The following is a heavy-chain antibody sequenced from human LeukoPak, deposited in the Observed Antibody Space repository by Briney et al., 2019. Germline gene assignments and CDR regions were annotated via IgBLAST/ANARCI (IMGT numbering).Heavy chain of an antibody. Sequence: SETLSLTCTVSGGSISSGGYYWSWIRQHPGKGLEWIGYIYYSGSTYYNPSLKSRVTISVDTSKNQFSLRLSSVTAADTAVYYCARETIPPNSGTRGFDYWGQGTLVTVSS. V-gene: IGHV4-31*03. CDR1: GGSISSGGYY. CDR2: IYYSGST. CDR3: ARETIPPNSGTRGFDY. J-gene: IGHJ4*02. D-gene: IGHD1-1*01.